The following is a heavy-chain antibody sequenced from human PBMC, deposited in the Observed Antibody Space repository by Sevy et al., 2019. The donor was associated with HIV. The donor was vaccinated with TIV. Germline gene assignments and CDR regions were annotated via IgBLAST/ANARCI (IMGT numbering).Heavy chain of an antibody. CDR3: ARGGETPRGFDP. Sequence: SETLSLTCAVSGGSISSVNWWHWVRQPPGKGLEGIGEIYHRGGTNYNPSFKGRVTISVDNSKNQFSLKLSSVTAADTAVYYCARGGETPRGFDPWGQGSLVTVSS. D-gene: IGHD3-16*01. J-gene: IGHJ5*02. CDR2: IYHRGGT. CDR1: GGSISSVNW. V-gene: IGHV4-4*02.